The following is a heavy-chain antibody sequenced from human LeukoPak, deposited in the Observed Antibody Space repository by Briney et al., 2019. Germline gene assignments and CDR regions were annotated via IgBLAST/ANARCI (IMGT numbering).Heavy chain of an antibody. J-gene: IGHJ4*02. CDR1: GFTFSSYE. V-gene: IGHV3-48*03. CDR2: ISSSGSTI. D-gene: IGHD5-18*01. Sequence: GGSLRLSCAASGFTFSSYEMNWVRQAPGKGLEWVSYISSSGSTIYYADSVKGRFTISRDNAKNSLYLQMSSLRAEDTAVYYCARSGTAMVTPDYWGQGTLVTVSS. CDR3: ARSGTAMVTPDY.